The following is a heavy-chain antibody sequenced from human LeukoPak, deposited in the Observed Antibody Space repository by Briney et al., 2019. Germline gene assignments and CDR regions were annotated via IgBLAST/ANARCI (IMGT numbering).Heavy chain of an antibody. CDR3: AREEMAGAFDI. V-gene: IGHV4-59*08. Sequence: SETLSLTCTASGGSISSYYWSWIRQPPGKGLEWIGYIYYSGSTNYNPSLKSRVTISVDTSKNQFSLKLSSVTAADTAVYYCAREEMAGAFDIWGQGTMVTVSS. CDR1: GGSISSYY. J-gene: IGHJ3*02. D-gene: IGHD5-24*01. CDR2: IYYSGST.